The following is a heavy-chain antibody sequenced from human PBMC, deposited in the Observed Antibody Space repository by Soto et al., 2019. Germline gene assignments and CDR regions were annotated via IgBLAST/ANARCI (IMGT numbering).Heavy chain of an antibody. D-gene: IGHD3-3*01. Sequence: KASETLSLTCTVSGGSVSSGSYYWSWIRQPPGKGLEWIGYIYYSGITNYNPSLKSRVTISVDTSKNQFSLKLSSVTAADTAVYYCAREVRDFWSGYWYYGMDVWGQGTTVTVSS. CDR2: IYYSGIT. CDR3: AREVRDFWSGYWYYGMDV. V-gene: IGHV4-61*01. CDR1: GGSVSSGSYY. J-gene: IGHJ6*02.